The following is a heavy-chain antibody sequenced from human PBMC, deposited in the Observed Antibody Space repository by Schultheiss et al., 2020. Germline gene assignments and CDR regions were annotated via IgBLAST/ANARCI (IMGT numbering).Heavy chain of an antibody. Sequence: SETLSLTCAVYGGSFSGYYWSWIRQPPGKGLEWIGYIYYSGSTNYNPSLQSRVTMSVDTSKNQFSLKLSSVTAADTAVYYCARVWLYCSGGSCPRLDPWGQGTLVTVSS. CDR3: ARVWLYCSGGSCPRLDP. D-gene: IGHD2-15*01. J-gene: IGHJ5*02. CDR2: IYYSGST. CDR1: GGSFSGYY. V-gene: IGHV4-59*12.